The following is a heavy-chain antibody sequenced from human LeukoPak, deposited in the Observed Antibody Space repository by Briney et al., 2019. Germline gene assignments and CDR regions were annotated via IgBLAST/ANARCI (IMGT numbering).Heavy chain of an antibody. Sequence: GGSLRLSCAASGFTFSSYSMNWVRQAPGKGLVWVSRINSDGSSTSYADSVKGRFTISRDNAKNTLYLQMNSLRAEDTAVYYCAREGEFGDCYDYWGQGTLVTVSS. J-gene: IGHJ4*02. CDR3: AREGEFGDCYDY. CDR1: GFTFSSYS. CDR2: INSDGSST. V-gene: IGHV3-74*01. D-gene: IGHD3-16*01.